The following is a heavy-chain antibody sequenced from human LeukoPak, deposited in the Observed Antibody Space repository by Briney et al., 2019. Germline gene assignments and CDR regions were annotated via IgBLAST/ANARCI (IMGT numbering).Heavy chain of an antibody. J-gene: IGHJ6*02. CDR3: ARSLGDV. Sequence: SETLSLTCGVYGGSFSGYYWSWLRQSPGKGLEWIGEINHSGFTNSNPSLKSRVTMSADTSKNQFSLKVSSVTAADTAVYFCARSLGDVWGQGTTVTVSS. CDR2: INHSGFT. CDR1: GGSFSGYY. V-gene: IGHV4-34*01.